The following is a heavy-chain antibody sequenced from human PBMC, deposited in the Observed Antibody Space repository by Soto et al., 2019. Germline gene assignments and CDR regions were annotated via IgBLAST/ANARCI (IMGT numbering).Heavy chain of an antibody. CDR1: GGTFSSYA. CDR2: IIPIFGTA. D-gene: IGHD3-22*01. J-gene: IGHJ5*02. CDR3: GGDRYYDRSGYLNWFGP. Sequence: QVQLVQSGAEVKKPGSSVKVSCKASGGTFSSYAISWVRQAPGQGLEWMGGIIPIFGTANYAQKFQGRVTITAGKSTSPAFMERSRLRSEGTAVYFWGGDRYYDRSGYLNWFGPWGPGTLVTVSS. V-gene: IGHV1-69*06.